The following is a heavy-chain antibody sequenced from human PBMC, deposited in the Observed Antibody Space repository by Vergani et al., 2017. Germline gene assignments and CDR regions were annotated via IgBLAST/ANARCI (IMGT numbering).Heavy chain of an antibody. CDR1: GDSLSSSDHY. Sequence: QVQLQESGPGLVKPSQTLSLTCTVSGDSLSSSDHYWSWIRQRSDKGLEWVGHIFRSGPTYYNPSLKSRLIMSVDTSKNPFSLKLTSVTAADTAMYYCARENVVIARIFDFWGQGTLVTVSS. CDR3: ARENVVIARIFDF. D-gene: IGHD2-21*01. V-gene: IGHV4-31*03. J-gene: IGHJ4*02. CDR2: IFRSGPT.